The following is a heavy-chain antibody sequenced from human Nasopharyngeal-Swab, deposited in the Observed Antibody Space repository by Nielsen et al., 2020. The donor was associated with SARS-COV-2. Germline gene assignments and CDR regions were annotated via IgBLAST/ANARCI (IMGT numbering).Heavy chain of an antibody. Sequence: GGSLRLSCAASGFTFDDYAMHWVRQAPGKGLEWVSLISWDGGSTYYADSVKGRFTISRDNSKNSLYLQMNSLRAEDTALYYCAKAVGAPYYYYYYMDVWGKGTTVTVSS. CDR1: GFTFDDYA. D-gene: IGHD4-17*01. CDR3: AKAVGAPYYYYYYMDV. CDR2: ISWDGGST. J-gene: IGHJ6*03. V-gene: IGHV3-43D*03.